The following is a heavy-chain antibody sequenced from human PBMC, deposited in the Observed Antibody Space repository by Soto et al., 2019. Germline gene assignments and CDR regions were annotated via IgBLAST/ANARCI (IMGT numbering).Heavy chain of an antibody. D-gene: IGHD6-19*01. J-gene: IGHJ6*02. Sequence: SETLSLTCSVSGADINTYSWTWIRQPAGKGLEWIGRIYTSASINYNPSLKGRVTLSVDTSTNQVSLRLASVTAADTAIYYCARDREAGYNFYYGVDVWGQGTAVTVSS. CDR3: ARDREAGYNFYYGVDV. CDR1: GADINTYS. CDR2: IYTSASI. V-gene: IGHV4-4*07.